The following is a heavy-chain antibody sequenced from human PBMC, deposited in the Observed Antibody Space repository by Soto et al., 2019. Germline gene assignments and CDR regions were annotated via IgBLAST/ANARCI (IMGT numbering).Heavy chain of an antibody. V-gene: IGHV1-69*12. Sequence: QVQLVQSGAEVKKPGSSVKVSCKASGGTFSSYAISWVRQAPGQGLEWMGGIIPIFGTANYAQKFQGRVTITADESTSTAYMELSSVRSEDTAVYYCAREGGSGNYRYYAMDVWGQGTTVTVS. D-gene: IGHD3-10*01. CDR3: AREGGSGNYRYYAMDV. CDR1: GGTFSSYA. J-gene: IGHJ6*02. CDR2: IIPIFGTA.